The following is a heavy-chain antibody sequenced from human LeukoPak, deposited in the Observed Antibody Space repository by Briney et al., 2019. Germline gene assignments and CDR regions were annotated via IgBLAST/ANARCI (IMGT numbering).Heavy chain of an antibody. J-gene: IGHJ4*02. V-gene: IGHV3-21*01. CDR2: ISSYSSDI. Sequence: PGGSLRLSCATSGFTFSSYSMTWVRQAPGKGLDWVSSISSYSSDIYYADSVKGRFTISRDNAKNSLYLQMNSLRAEDTAVYYCARSVVPAGDYWGQGTLVTVSS. CDR3: ARSVVPAGDY. D-gene: IGHD2-2*01. CDR1: GFTFSSYS.